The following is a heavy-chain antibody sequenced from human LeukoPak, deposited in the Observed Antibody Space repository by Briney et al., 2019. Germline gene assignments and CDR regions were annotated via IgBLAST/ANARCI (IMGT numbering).Heavy chain of an antibody. CDR1: GFTVSSNY. CDR2: IYSGGST. Sequence: GGSLRLSCAASGFTVSSNYMTWVRQAPGKGLAWVSVIYSGGSTCYADSVKGRFTISRHNSKNTLYLQTNSLRAEDTAVYYCARTTTVNGYFDYWGQGTLVTVSS. CDR3: ARTTTVNGYFDY. D-gene: IGHD4-17*01. J-gene: IGHJ4*02. V-gene: IGHV3-53*04.